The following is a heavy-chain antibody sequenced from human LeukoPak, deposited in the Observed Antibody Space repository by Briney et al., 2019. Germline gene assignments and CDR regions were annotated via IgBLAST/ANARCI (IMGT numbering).Heavy chain of an antibody. V-gene: IGHV3-23*01. Sequence: GGSLRLSCAASGFTFSSYVMTWVRQAPGKGLEWVSVVSGGSTFYADSVKGRFTISRDNSKNTLCLQMNSLRAEDTAVYYCAKRAVAEYYFDYWGQGTLVTVSS. CDR3: AKRAVAEYYFDY. CDR1: GFTFSSYV. J-gene: IGHJ4*02. CDR2: VSGGST. D-gene: IGHD6-19*01.